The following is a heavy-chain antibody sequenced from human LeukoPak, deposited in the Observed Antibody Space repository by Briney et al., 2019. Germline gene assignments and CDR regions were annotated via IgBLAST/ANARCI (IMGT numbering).Heavy chain of an antibody. D-gene: IGHD6-13*01. CDR2: INHSGST. V-gene: IGHV4-39*07. CDR3: ARRGLIAAAVDY. J-gene: IGHJ4*02. Sequence: PSETLSLTCTVSGGSISGSSYYWSWIRQPPGKGLEWIGEINHSGSTNYNPSLKSRVTISVDTSKNQFSLKLSSVTAADTAVYYCARRGLIAAAVDYWGQGTLVTVSS. CDR1: GGSISGSSYY.